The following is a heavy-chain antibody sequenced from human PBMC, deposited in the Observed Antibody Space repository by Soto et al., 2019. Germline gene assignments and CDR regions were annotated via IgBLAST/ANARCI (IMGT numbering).Heavy chain of an antibody. J-gene: IGHJ4*02. CDR1: GDSISSYY. CDR2: IYYSGST. V-gene: IGHV4-59*08. D-gene: IGHD2-15*01. CDR3: ARRYCSGGSCYSSFDY. Sequence: SETLSLTCTVSGDSISSYYWSWIRQPPGEGLEWIGYIYYSGSTNYNPSLKSRVTISVDTSKNQFSLKLSSVTAADTAVYYCARRYCSGGSCYSSFDYWGQGTLVTVSS.